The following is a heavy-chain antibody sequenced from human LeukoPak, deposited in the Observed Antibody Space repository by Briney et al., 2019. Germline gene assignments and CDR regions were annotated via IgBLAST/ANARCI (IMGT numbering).Heavy chain of an antibody. CDR2: VTHTGFT. CDR3: AREGYYGSGSYSSY. CDR1: GGSFSDYY. V-gene: IGHV4-34*01. J-gene: IGHJ4*02. Sequence: PSETLSLTCAAYGGSFSDYYWSWIRQPPGKGLEWIGEVTHTGFTNYNPSLESRVVISVDTYNNQFSLKATSVAAADTAVYYCAREGYYGSGSYSSYWGQGTLVTVSS. D-gene: IGHD3-10*01.